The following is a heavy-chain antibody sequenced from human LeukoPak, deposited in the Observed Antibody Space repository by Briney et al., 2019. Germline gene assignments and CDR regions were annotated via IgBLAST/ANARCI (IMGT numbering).Heavy chain of an antibody. CDR1: GFTFSSYA. CDR3: AKASSSVAGKRHFDY. V-gene: IGHV3-23*01. Sequence: AGGSLRLSCAASGFTFSSYAMSWVRQAPGKGLEWVSAISGSGGSTHYADSVKGRFTISGDNSKNTLYLQMNSLRAEGTAVYYCAKASSSVAGKRHFDYWGQGTLVTVSS. D-gene: IGHD6-19*01. J-gene: IGHJ4*02. CDR2: ISGSGGST.